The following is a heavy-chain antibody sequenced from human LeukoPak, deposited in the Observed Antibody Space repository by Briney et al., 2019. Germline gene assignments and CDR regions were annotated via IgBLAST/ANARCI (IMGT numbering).Heavy chain of an antibody. V-gene: IGHV1-2*02. CDR2: INPNTGDT. D-gene: IGHD5-12*01. CDR1: GYTFTGFY. CDR3: ARGEVAMSD. Sequence: ASVKVSCKASGYTFTGFYMHWVRQAPGQGLEWMGWINPNTGDTASAQKFQGRVTLTRDTSTRTAYMELRRLRYDDTAVCFCARGEVAMSDWGQGARVTVS. J-gene: IGHJ4*02.